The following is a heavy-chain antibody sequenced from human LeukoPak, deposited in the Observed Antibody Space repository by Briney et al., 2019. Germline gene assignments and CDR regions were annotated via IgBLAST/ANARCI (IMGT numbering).Heavy chain of an antibody. V-gene: IGHV3-7*01. CDR3: ATTVPGYPDDYFDN. CDR2: TSQDGTSI. J-gene: IGHJ4*02. Sequence: GGSLRLSCAASQFTFSNYWMSWVRQAPGKGLERVAHTSQDGTSIYYEDSVKGRFTISRDNAKNSLYSQMDSLRVEDTAVYYCATTVPGYPDDYFDNWGQGTLVTVSS. CDR1: QFTFSNYW. D-gene: IGHD3-9*01.